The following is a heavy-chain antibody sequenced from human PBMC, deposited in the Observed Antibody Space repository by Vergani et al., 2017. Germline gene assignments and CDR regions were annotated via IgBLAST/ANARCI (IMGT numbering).Heavy chain of an antibody. J-gene: IGHJ4*02. D-gene: IGHD1-26*01. CDR1: GFTFSDYY. V-gene: IGHV3-11*05. Sequence: QVQLVESGGGLVKPGGSLRLSCAASGFTFSDYYMSWIRQAPGKGLEWVSYISSSSYTNYADSVKGRFTISRDNAKNSLYLQMNSLRAEDTAVYYCARGDSGSHVISSVIDYWGQGTLVTVSS. CDR2: ISSSSYT. CDR3: ARGDSGSHVISSVIDY.